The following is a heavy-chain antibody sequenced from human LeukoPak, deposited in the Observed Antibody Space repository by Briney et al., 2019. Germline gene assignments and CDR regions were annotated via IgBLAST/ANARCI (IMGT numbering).Heavy chain of an antibody. CDR2: IYSGGST. V-gene: IGHV3-66*02. Sequence: GGSLRLSCAASGFTVSSNYMSWVRQAPGKGLEWVSVIYSGGSTYYADSVKGRFTISRDNSKNTLYLQMNSLRAEDTAVYYCSRGSRLSNGVSDYWGQGTLVTVSS. CDR3: SRGSRLSNGVSDY. CDR1: GFTVSSNY. D-gene: IGHD6-6*01. J-gene: IGHJ4*02.